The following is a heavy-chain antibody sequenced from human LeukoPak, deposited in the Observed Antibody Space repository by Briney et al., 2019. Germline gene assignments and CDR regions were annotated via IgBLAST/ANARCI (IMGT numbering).Heavy chain of an antibody. V-gene: IGHV1-2*02. CDR1: GYTFTSYD. J-gene: IGHJ6*03. Sequence: ASVKVSCKASGYTFTSYDINWVRQATGQGLEWMGWINPNSGGTNYAQKFQGRVTMTRDTSISTAYMELSRLRSDDTAVYYCARFDRLNYYYYYMDVWGKGTTVTVSS. CDR2: INPNSGGT. CDR3: ARFDRLNYYYYYMDV. D-gene: IGHD3-16*01.